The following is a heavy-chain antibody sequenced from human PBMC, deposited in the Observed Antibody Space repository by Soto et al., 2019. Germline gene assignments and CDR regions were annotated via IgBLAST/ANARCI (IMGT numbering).Heavy chain of an antibody. Sequence: QVQLQESGPGLVRPSATLSLTCTVSSDSISSYYWIWIRQSPGKGLEWIGYTDYSGNTNYNPSLKSRVTISGGTSKNQFSLRLSSVTAADTAVYYCARAVGDPLYYLGYWGQGTLVTVSS. CDR2: TDYSGNT. CDR3: ARAVGDPLYYLGY. D-gene: IGHD6-19*01. J-gene: IGHJ4*02. V-gene: IGHV4-59*08. CDR1: SDSISSYY.